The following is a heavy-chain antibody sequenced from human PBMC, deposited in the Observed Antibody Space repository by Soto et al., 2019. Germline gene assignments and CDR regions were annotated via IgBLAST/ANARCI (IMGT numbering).Heavy chain of an antibody. D-gene: IGHD1-7*01. CDR1: GFTFSSYS. CDR3: AREPLITGTTAWFDP. V-gene: IGHV3-21*01. CDR2: ISSSSSYI. J-gene: IGHJ5*02. Sequence: EVQLVESGGGLVKPGGSLRLSCAASGFTFSSYSMNWVRQAPGKGLEWVPSISSSSSYIYYADSVKGRFTISRDNAKNSLYLQMNSLRAEDTAVYYCAREPLITGTTAWFDPWGQGTLVTVSS.